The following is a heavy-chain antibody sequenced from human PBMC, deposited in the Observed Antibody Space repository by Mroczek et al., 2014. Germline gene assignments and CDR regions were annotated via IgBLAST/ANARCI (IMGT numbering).Heavy chain of an antibody. V-gene: IGHV3-23*04. J-gene: IGHJ4*02. CDR3: AKESTSLVAVATNYFDY. Sequence: EVQLVESGGGLVQPGGSLRLSCAASGFTFSSYAMSWVRQAPGKGLEWVSAISGSGGSTYYADSVKGRFTISRDNSKNTLYLQMNSLRAEDTAVYYCAKESTSLVAVATNYFDYWGQGTLVTVSS. CDR1: GFTFSSYA. CDR2: ISGSGGST. D-gene: IGHD6-19*01.